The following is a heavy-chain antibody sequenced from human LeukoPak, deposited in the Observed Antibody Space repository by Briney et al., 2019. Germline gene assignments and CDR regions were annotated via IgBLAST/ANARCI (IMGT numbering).Heavy chain of an antibody. J-gene: IGHJ4*02. Sequence: GGSLRLSCAASGFTFSSYGMHRVRQAPGKGLEWVAFIRYDGSNKYYADSVKGRFTISRDNSKNTLYLQMNSLRAEDAAVYYCAHIVVAATNSGYWGQGTLVTVSS. D-gene: IGHD2-15*01. CDR1: GFTFSSYG. V-gene: IGHV3-30*02. CDR2: IRYDGSNK. CDR3: AHIVVAATNSGY.